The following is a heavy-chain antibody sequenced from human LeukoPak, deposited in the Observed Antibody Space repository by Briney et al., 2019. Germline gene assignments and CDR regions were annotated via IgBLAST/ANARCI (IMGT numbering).Heavy chain of an antibody. V-gene: IGHV3-21*01. CDR1: GFTFSSYS. J-gene: IGHJ4*02. D-gene: IGHD3-3*01. Sequence: GGSLRLSCAASGFTFSSYSMIWVRQAPGKGLEWVSSISSSSSYIYYADSVKGRFTISRDNAKNSLYLQMNSLRAEDTAVYYCARDDHFDYDFWSGYFSSGFEEKYYFDYWGQGTLVTVSS. CDR2: ISSSSSYI. CDR3: ARDDHFDYDFWSGYFSSGFEEKYYFDY.